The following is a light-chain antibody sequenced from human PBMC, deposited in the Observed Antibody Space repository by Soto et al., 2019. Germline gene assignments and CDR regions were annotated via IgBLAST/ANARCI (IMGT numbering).Light chain of an antibody. V-gene: IGLV2-14*03. J-gene: IGLJ2*01. CDR3: ASYTSSSPVV. Sequence: QSVLTQPASVSGSPGQSITISCTGTTSDIGGYNYVSWYQQHPGKAPRLMIYAVTNRPSGVSNRFSGSKSGNTASLTISGLQAEDEGDYYCASYTSSSPVVFGGGTQLTVL. CDR1: TSDIGGYNY. CDR2: AVT.